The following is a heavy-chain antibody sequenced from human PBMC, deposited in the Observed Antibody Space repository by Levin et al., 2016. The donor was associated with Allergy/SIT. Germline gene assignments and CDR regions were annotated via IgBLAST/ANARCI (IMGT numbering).Heavy chain of an antibody. CDR1: GGSFSGYY. CDR2: INHSGST. V-gene: IGHV4-34*01. D-gene: IGHD6-19*01. J-gene: IGHJ4*02. CDR3: ARFLRAVAKYYFDY. Sequence: GSLRLSCAVYGGSFSGYYWSWIRQPPGKGLEWIGEINHSGSTNYNPSLKSRVTISVDTSKNQFSLKLSSVTAADTAVYYCARFLRAVAKYYFDYWGQGTLVTVSS.